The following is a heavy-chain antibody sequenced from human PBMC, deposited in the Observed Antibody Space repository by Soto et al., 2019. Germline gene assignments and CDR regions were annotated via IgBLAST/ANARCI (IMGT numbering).Heavy chain of an antibody. J-gene: IGHJ6*03. Sequence: ASVKVSCKASGYTFTSYDINWVRQATGQGLEWMGWMNPNSGNTGYAQKFQGRVTMTRNTSISTAYMELSSLRSEDTAVYYCASFSGYDKYYYYYYMDVWGKGTTVTV. CDR2: MNPNSGNT. CDR3: ASFSGYDKYYYYYYMDV. D-gene: IGHD5-12*01. CDR1: GYTFTSYD. V-gene: IGHV1-8*01.